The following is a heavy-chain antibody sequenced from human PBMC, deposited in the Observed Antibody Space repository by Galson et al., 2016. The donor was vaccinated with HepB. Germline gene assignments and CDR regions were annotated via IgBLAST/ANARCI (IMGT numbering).Heavy chain of an antibody. D-gene: IGHD5-24*01. J-gene: IGHJ6*02. CDR1: GGTLSSYA. V-gene: IGHV1-69*13. Sequence: SVKVSCKASGGTLSSYAISWVRQAPGQGLEWMGVIINLYGTANYALKFQGRVTITADESTSTAHMEVSSLRYEDTAVYYCARVRDGYNTHFYYGMDVWGQGTSVTVS. CDR2: IINLYGTA. CDR3: ARVRDGYNTHFYYGMDV.